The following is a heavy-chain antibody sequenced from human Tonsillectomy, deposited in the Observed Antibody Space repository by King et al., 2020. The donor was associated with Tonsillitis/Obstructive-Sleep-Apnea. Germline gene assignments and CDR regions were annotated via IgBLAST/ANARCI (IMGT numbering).Heavy chain of an antibody. V-gene: IGHV1-2*02. J-gene: IGHJ4*02. Sequence: AQLVQSGAEVKKPGASVKVSCKASGYTFTDYYMHWVRQAPGQGLEWMGWINPNSGGTNYAQKFQGRVTMTRDTSISTADMEVSRLRSDDTAVYYCARGEEDYGNYNSFDFWGQGTVVTVSS. CDR2: INPNSGGT. CDR1: GYTFTDYY. CDR3: ARGEEDYGNYNSFDF. D-gene: IGHD4-11*01.